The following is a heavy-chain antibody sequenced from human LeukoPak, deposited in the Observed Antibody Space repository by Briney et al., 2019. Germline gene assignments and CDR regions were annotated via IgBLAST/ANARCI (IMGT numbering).Heavy chain of an antibody. CDR2: IHYTGST. CDR3: ARGGYYGSGNDFRFDP. V-gene: IGHV4-59*01. D-gene: IGHD3-10*01. CDR1: GGSISSYY. J-gene: IGHJ5*02. Sequence: PSETLSLTCTVSGGSISSYYWSWIRQSPGKGLECIGYIHYTGSTNYNPSLKSRVTISVETSKNQFSLKLKSVTAADTAVCYCARGGYYGSGNDFRFDPWGQGTLVTVSS.